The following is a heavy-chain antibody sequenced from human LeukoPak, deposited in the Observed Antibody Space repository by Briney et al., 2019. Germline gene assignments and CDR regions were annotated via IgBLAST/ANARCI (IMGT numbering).Heavy chain of an antibody. CDR3: ARVANTMVRGVTINYYYYYMDV. V-gene: IGHV1-8*01. D-gene: IGHD3-10*01. Sequence: ASVKVSCKASGYTFTSYDINWVRQATGQGLEWMGWMNPNSGNTGYAQKFQGRVTMTRNTSISTAYMELSSLRSEDTAVYYCARVANTMVRGVTINYYYYYMDVWGKGTTVTISS. CDR2: MNPNSGNT. CDR1: GYTFTSYD. J-gene: IGHJ6*03.